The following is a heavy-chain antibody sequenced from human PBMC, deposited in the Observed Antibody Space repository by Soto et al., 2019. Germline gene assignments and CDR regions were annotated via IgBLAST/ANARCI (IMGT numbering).Heavy chain of an antibody. V-gene: IGHV4-59*08. CDR3: ASSSPFHY. J-gene: IGHJ4*02. Sequence: PSETLSLTCTVSGGSISTYYWSWVRQPPGKGLEWIGYIYHSGSTNYNPSLESRVTMSVDTSKNQFSLKLTSVTAADTGVYYCASSSPFHYWGPGILVTVSS. CDR2: IYHSGST. D-gene: IGHD6-6*01. CDR1: GGSISTYY.